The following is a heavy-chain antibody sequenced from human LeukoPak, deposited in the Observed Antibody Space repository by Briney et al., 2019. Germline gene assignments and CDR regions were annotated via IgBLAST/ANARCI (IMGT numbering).Heavy chain of an antibody. CDR1: GFTFSSYA. J-gene: IGHJ4*02. CDR2: ISYDGSNK. V-gene: IGHV3-30-3*01. CDR3: ARGPLGTWYYYGSGSYSLDY. D-gene: IGHD3-10*01. Sequence: QPGRSLRLSCAASGFTFSSYAMHWVRQAPGKCLEWVAVISYDGSNKYYADSVKGRFTISRDNSKNTLYLQMNSLRAEDTAVYYCARGPLGTWYYYGSGSYSLDYWGQGTLVTVSS.